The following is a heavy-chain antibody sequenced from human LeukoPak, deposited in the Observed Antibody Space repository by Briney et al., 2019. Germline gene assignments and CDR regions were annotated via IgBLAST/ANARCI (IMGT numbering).Heavy chain of an antibody. Sequence: SGTLSFTCTVSGGTISSYYWSWIRQPPGKRLEWIGYIYYSGSTNYNPSLKSRVTISVDTSKNQFSLKLSSVTAADTAVYYCATGYSSSWYDYWGQGTLVTVSS. CDR1: GGTISSYY. D-gene: IGHD6-13*01. CDR2: IYYSGST. J-gene: IGHJ4*02. V-gene: IGHV4-59*01. CDR3: ATGYSSSWYDY.